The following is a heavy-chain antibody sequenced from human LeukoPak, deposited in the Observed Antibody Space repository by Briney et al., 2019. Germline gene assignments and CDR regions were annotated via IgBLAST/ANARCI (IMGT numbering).Heavy chain of an antibody. CDR3: ARDQDWAFDY. CDR1: GFTFSSYG. D-gene: IGHD3/OR15-3a*01. CDR2: INHGGSIV. Sequence: GGSLRLSCAASGFTFSSYGMHWVRQAPGKGLEWISFINHGGSIVYYADSVKGRFATSRDNAKNSLYLQINSVGAEDTAVYYCARDQDWAFDYWGQGTLVTVSS. V-gene: IGHV3-48*04. J-gene: IGHJ4*02.